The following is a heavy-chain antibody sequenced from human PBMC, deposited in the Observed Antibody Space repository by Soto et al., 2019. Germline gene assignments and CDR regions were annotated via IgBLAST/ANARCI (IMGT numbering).Heavy chain of an antibody. J-gene: IGHJ1*01. CDR2: INHSGST. CDR1: GGSFSGYY. Sequence: QVQLQQWGAGLLKPSETLSLTCAVYGGSFSGYYWSWIRQPPGKGLEWIGEINHSGSTNYNPSLKSRVTISVDTSKNQFSLRLSSVTAADTAVYYCARGRRYSSGWSEYFQHWGQGTLVTVSS. CDR3: ARGRRYSSGWSEYFQH. D-gene: IGHD6-19*01. V-gene: IGHV4-34*01.